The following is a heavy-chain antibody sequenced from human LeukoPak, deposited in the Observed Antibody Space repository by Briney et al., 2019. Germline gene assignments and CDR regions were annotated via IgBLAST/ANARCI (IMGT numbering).Heavy chain of an antibody. Sequence: PGGSLRLSCLASGFTFSTYSLSWVRQAPGKGLEWVSALSAGKQIPYYADSVKGRFTVSRDNSKNTLYLQLSSLRAEDTAVYYCAGDKTTGGWYEFDYWGQGTLVTVSS. CDR2: LSAGKQIP. V-gene: IGHV3-23*01. D-gene: IGHD6-19*01. CDR1: GFTFSTYS. J-gene: IGHJ4*02. CDR3: AGDKTTGGWYEFDY.